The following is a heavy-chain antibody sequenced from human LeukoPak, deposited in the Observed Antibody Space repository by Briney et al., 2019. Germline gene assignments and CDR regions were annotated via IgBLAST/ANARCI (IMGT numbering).Heavy chain of an antibody. J-gene: IGHJ5*02. CDR1: GFTFSSYA. CDR3: ARAHSSSWYGNWFDP. Sequence: PGGSLRLSCAASGFTFSSYAMHWVRQAPGKGLEWVAVISYDGSNKYYADSVKGRFTISRDNSKNTLYLQMNSLRAEDTAVYYCARAHSSSWYGNWFDPWGQGTLVTVSS. V-gene: IGHV3-30*14. D-gene: IGHD6-13*01. CDR2: ISYDGSNK.